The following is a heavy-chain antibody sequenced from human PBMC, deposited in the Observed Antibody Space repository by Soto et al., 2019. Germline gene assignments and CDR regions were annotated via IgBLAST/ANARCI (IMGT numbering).Heavy chain of an antibody. J-gene: IGHJ6*03. CDR1: GGSISSYY. CDR2: IYYSGST. Sequence: SETLSLTCTVSGGSISSYYWSWIRQPPGKGLEWIGYIYYSGSTNYNPSLKSRVTISVDTSKNQFSLKLSSVTAADTTVYYCASSRKDIVVVVENYYYYYMDVWGKGTTVTVSS. CDR3: ASSRKDIVVVVENYYYYYMDV. V-gene: IGHV4-59*01. D-gene: IGHD2-15*01.